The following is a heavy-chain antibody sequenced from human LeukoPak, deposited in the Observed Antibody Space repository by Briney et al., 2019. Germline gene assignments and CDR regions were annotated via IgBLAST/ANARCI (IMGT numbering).Heavy chain of an antibody. J-gene: IGHJ4*02. V-gene: IGHV5-51*01. CDR2: IYPGDSDT. CDR3: GRRITMLRGDFDY. D-gene: IGHD3-10*01. Sequence: SGESLKISCMGSGYSFNTYWIGWVRPMPGKGLECMGIIYPGDSDTRYSPSFQGQVTISADKSISTAYLQWSSLKASDTAMYYFGRRITMLRGDFDYWGQGTLVTVSS. CDR1: GYSFNTYW.